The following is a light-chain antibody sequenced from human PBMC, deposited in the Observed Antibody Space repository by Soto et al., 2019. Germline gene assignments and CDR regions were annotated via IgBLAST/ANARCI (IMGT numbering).Light chain of an antibody. J-gene: IGKJ1*01. V-gene: IGKV3-15*01. Sequence: EVVLTQSPATLSVSPGDTVALSCRASQSVSIYLAWIQQKPGQAPRLLIIGASTMDTGVPERFSGSGSGTELFLTINSLQADDCVTYYCQQSDKSKPWTFGQGTKVE. CDR3: QQSDKSKPWT. CDR2: GAS. CDR1: QSVSIY.